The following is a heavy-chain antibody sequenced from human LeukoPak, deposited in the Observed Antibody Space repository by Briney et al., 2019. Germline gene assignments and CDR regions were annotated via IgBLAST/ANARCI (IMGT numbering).Heavy chain of an antibody. Sequence: GGSLRLSCAASGFTFSSYAMSWVRQAPGKGLEWVSGISGSGDNTYYADSVKGRFTISRDNSKNTLYLQMNSLRAEDTAVYYCARPTVTDDAFDIWGQGTMVTVSS. CDR2: ISGSGDNT. CDR3: ARPTVTDDAFDI. CDR1: GFTFSSYA. V-gene: IGHV3-23*01. D-gene: IGHD4-17*01. J-gene: IGHJ3*02.